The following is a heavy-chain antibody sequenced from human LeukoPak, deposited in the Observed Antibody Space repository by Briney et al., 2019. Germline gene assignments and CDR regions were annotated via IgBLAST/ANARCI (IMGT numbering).Heavy chain of an antibody. CDR2: ISAYNGNT. Sequence: GAAVKVSCKASGYPFDNLGLTWVRQAPGQGLEWMGWISAYNGNTHYAQKFRGRLTMTTDTSTTTAYLELRSLKSDDTAVYYCARDRLGGDLTGESLYWGQGTLVTVSS. D-gene: IGHD4-17*01. V-gene: IGHV1-18*01. CDR3: ARDRLGGDLTGESLY. J-gene: IGHJ4*02. CDR1: GYPFDNLG.